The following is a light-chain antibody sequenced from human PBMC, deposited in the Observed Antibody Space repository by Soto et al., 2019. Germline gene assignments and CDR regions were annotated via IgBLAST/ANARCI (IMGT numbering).Light chain of an antibody. Sequence: DIHMTQSPSTLSASVGDTVTITCPASQDVSQWLAWYQERPGKPPKLLIYKASSLERGVPSRFRGRGSETHFTLTIRDLQPDDFVTYHGQHSDSYPYTFGQGTRLEIK. CDR2: KAS. V-gene: IGKV1-5*03. CDR3: QHSDSYPYT. CDR1: QDVSQW. J-gene: IGKJ2*01.